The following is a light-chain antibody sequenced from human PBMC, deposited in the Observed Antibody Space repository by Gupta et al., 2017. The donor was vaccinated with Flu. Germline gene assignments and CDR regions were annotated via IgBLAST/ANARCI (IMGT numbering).Light chain of an antibody. J-gene: IGLJ2*01. CDR2: DDR. Sequence: ATVSCGVNNIGRGSVSWYQQNAGQAPELVVFDDRERPSGISNQYSGSKSGLTATLTISRVEAVDEADYYCEVWYGRCDTDVVFGGGTRLTVI. CDR1: NIGRGS. V-gene: IGLV3-21*02. CDR3: EVWYGRCDTDVV.